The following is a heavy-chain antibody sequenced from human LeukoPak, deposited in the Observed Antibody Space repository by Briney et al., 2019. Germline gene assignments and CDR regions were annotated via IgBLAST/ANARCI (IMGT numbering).Heavy chain of an antibody. CDR3: ARTHCGGGSCDTFDP. Sequence: SETLSLTCNVFGVSISNYFWSWLRQPAGKGLEWIGRFYASGTTYYNPPLRSRVTLSMDTSKNHLSLKLTSVTAADTAVYYCARTHCGGGSCDTFDPWGQGTLVTVSS. D-gene: IGHD2-21*01. CDR1: GVSISNYF. J-gene: IGHJ5*02. V-gene: IGHV4-4*07. CDR2: FYASGTT.